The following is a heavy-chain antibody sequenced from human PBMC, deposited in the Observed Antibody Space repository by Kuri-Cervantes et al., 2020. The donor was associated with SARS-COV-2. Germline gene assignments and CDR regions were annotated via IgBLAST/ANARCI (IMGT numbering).Heavy chain of an antibody. CDR3: ARGPDIVVVPAAALLFYYGMDV. CDR1: GFTFSSYS. Sequence: GGSLRLSCAASGFTFSSYSMNWVRQAPGKGLEWVSSISSSSSYIYYADSVKGRFTISRDNAKNSLYLQMNSLRAEDTAVYYCARGPDIVVVPAAALLFYYGMDVWGQGTTVTVSS. CDR2: ISSSSSYI. V-gene: IGHV3-21*01. J-gene: IGHJ6*02. D-gene: IGHD2-2*01.